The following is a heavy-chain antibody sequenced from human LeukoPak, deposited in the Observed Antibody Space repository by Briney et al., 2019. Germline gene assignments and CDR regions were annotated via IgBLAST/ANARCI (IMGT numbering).Heavy chain of an antibody. CDR3: ARQVAGYTDY. CDR2: IYYSGST. V-gene: IGHV4-39*01. D-gene: IGHD3-9*01. Sequence: SETLSLTCTVSGGSISSSSYYWGWIRQPPGKGLEWIGSIYYSGSTYYNPSLKSRVTISVDTSKNQFSLKLSSVTAADTAVYYCARQVAGYTDYWGQGTLVTVSS. CDR1: GGSISSSSYY. J-gene: IGHJ4*02.